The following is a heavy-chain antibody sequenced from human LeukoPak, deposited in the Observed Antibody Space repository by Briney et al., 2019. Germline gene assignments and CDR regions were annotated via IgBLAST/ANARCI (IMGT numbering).Heavy chain of an antibody. CDR1: GFTFSSYW. J-gene: IGHJ6*03. Sequence: GGSLRLSCAASGFTFSSYWMSWVRQAPGKGLEWVANIKQDRSEKYYVDSVKGRFTISRDNAKNLLYLQMNSLRAEDTAVYYCARVYSYGYSYYYYYMDVWGKGTTVTVSS. CDR3: ARVYSYGYSYYYYYMDV. D-gene: IGHD5-18*01. CDR2: IKQDRSEK. V-gene: IGHV3-7*01.